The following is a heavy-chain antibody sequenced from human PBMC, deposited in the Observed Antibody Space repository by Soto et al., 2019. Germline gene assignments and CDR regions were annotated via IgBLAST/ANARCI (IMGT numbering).Heavy chain of an antibody. CDR1: GYTFTSYG. V-gene: IGHV1-18*01. D-gene: IGHD1-1*01. CDR2: ISAHNGNT. J-gene: IGHJ4*02. CDR3: ARGRYGDY. Sequence: QVHLVQSGAEVKKPGASVKVSCKASGYTFTSYGITWVRQAPGQGLEWMGWISAHNGNTDYAQKLQGRVIVTRDTSTSPTYMERRSRISDDTAVYYCARGRYGDYWGQGALVTVSS.